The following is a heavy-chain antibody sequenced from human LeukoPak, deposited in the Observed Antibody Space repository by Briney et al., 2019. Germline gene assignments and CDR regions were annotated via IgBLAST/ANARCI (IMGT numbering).Heavy chain of an antibody. CDR2: IYYSGSI. CDR1: GGSISSSSYY. Sequence: PSETLSLTCTVSGGSISSSSYYWGWIRQPPGKGLEWIGSIYYSGSIYYNPSLKSRVTISVDTSKNQFSLKLSSVTAADTAVYYCARSGYGDYENWFDPWGQGTLVTVSS. D-gene: IGHD4-17*01. CDR3: ARSGYGDYENWFDP. J-gene: IGHJ5*02. V-gene: IGHV4-39*01.